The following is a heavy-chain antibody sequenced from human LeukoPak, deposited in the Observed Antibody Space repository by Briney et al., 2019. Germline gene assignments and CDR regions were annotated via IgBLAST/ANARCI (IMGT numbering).Heavy chain of an antibody. CDR1: GGSISSNSYY. V-gene: IGHV4-39*07. D-gene: IGHD6-13*01. CDR2: IYYSGST. J-gene: IGHJ3*02. CDR3: ARDGVDSTGYSSSSI. Sequence: SETLSLTCSVSGGSISSNSYYWDWIRQPPGKGLEWIGSIYYSGSTYYNPSLKSGVTISVDTSKNQFSLKLTSVTAADTAVYYCARDGVDSTGYSSSSIWGQGTMVTVSS.